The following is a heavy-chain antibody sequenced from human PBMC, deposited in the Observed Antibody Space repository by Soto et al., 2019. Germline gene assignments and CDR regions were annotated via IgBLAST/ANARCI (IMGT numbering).Heavy chain of an antibody. CDR1: VYTFTSYA. Sequence: SVKVSCKASVYTFTSYAMHWVRQAPGQRLEWMGWINAGNGNTKYSQKFQGRVTITRDTSASTAYMELSSLRSEDTAVYYCARDTAMVRDAFDIWGQGTMVTVTS. D-gene: IGHD5-18*01. V-gene: IGHV1-3*01. CDR3: ARDTAMVRDAFDI. CDR2: INAGNGNT. J-gene: IGHJ3*02.